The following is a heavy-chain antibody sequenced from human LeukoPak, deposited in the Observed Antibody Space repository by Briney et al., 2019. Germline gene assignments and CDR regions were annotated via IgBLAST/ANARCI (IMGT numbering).Heavy chain of an antibody. V-gene: IGHV3-30*02. J-gene: IGHJ4*02. Sequence: GGSLRLSCAASGFTFSSYGMHWVRQAPGKGLEWVAFIRYDGSDKYYADSVKGRFILSRDNSRNTLSLEMNSLRAEDTAVYYCARGRRHDCYDSSGYYGYYFDYWGQGTLVTVSS. CDR1: GFTFSSYG. CDR3: ARGRRHDCYDSSGYYGYYFDY. CDR2: IRYDGSDK. D-gene: IGHD3-22*01.